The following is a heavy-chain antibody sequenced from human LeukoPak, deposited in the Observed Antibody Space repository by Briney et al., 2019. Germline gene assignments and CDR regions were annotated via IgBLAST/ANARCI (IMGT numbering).Heavy chain of an antibody. CDR1: GFTFSSYA. V-gene: IGHV3-48*03. Sequence: GGSLRLSCAASGFTFSSYAMNWVRQAPGKGLEWVSYISSSGSTTYYADSVKGRFTISRDKAKNSVYIQMNSLRAEDTAVYYCARDRYVTTRPWNYWGGGTMVSVSS. CDR2: ISSSGSTT. CDR3: ARDRYVTTRPWNY. J-gene: IGHJ4*02. D-gene: IGHD3-22*01.